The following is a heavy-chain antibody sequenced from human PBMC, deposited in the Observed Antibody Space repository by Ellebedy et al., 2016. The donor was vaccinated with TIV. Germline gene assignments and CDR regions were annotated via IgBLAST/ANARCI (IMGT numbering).Heavy chain of an antibody. CDR3: ARALGGGDCY. D-gene: IGHD2-21*02. V-gene: IGHV3-7*01. CDR1: GFTFSTYW. CDR2: IKQDGSEK. J-gene: IGHJ4*02. Sequence: GGPLRLSXAASGFTFSTYWMHWVRQAPGKGLEWVANIKQDGSEKYYVDSVKGRFTISRDNAKNSLYLQMNSLRAEDTAVYYCARALGGGDCYWGQGTLVTVSS.